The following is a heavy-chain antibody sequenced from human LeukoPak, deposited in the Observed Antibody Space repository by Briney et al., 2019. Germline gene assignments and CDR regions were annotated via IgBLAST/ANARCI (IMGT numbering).Heavy chain of an antibody. CDR2: IKSKTDDGTT. CDR1: GFTFSNAW. V-gene: IGHV3-15*01. CDR3: TIVRHGGDIVVDY. J-gene: IGHJ4*02. Sequence: GGSLRLSCAASGFTFSNAWMSWVRQAPGKGLEWVGRIKSKTDDGTTDYAAPVKGRFTISRDDSKNTLYLQMNSLKTEDTAVYYCTIVRHGGDIVVDYWGQGTMVTVSS. D-gene: IGHD2-15*01.